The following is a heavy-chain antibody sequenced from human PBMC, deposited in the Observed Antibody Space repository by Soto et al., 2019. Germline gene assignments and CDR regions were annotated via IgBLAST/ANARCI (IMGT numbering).Heavy chain of an antibody. CDR3: ARKGQFHWFDP. CDR1: GGTFSSYA. CDR2: IIPIFGTA. V-gene: IGHV1-69*13. Sequence: RASVPVSCKASGGTFSSYAISWVRQAPGQGLEWMGGIIPIFGTANYAQKFQGRVTITADESTSTAYMELSSLRSEDTAVYYCARKGQFHWFDPWGQGTLVTVSS. J-gene: IGHJ5*02.